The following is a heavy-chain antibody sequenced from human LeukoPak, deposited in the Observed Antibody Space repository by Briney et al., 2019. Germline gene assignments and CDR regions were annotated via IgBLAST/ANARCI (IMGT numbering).Heavy chain of an antibody. Sequence: ASVKVSCKVSGYTLSELSMHWVRQAPGKGLEWMGGFDPEDDERVYAQKFQGRVTMTEDTSTDTAYMELSSLRPEDTAIYYCATELRSGYFDYWGQGTLVTVSS. J-gene: IGHJ4*02. CDR3: ATELRSGYFDY. CDR1: GYTLSELS. CDR2: FDPEDDER. D-gene: IGHD3-22*01. V-gene: IGHV1-24*01.